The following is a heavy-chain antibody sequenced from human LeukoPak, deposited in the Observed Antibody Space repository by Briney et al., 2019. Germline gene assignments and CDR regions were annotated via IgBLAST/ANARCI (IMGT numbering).Heavy chain of an antibody. D-gene: IGHD4-17*01. CDR2: ITGSGGNT. Sequence: GGSLRLSCAASGFIFSSYSMSWVRQAPGKGLEWVSVITGSGGNTYYADSVKGRFTISRDNSKNTLYLQMNSLRAEDTAVYYCARAMTTVTLWYFDYWGQGTLVTVSS. J-gene: IGHJ4*02. CDR3: ARAMTTVTLWYFDY. CDR1: GFIFSSYS. V-gene: IGHV3-23*01.